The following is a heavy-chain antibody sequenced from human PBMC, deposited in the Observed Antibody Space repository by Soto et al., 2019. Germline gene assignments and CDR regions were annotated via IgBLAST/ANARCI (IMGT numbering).Heavy chain of an antibody. D-gene: IGHD6-19*01. V-gene: IGHV3-23*01. Sequence: GGSLRLSCAASGFAFSSYAMNWVRQAPGKGLEWVSGVTDSGGSTNYADSVKGRFTISRDNSKKTLYLQMESLRADDTAVYYCAKGRYISSWYDDYWGQGTLVTVSS. CDR1: GFAFSSYA. CDR3: AKGRYISSWYDDY. J-gene: IGHJ4*02. CDR2: VTDSGGST.